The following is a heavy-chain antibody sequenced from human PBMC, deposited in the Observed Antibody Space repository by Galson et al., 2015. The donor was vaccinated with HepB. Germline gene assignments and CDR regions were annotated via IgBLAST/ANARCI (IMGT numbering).Heavy chain of an antibody. CDR1: GFTFSSYA. CDR2: ISYDGSNK. Sequence: SLRLSCAASGFTFSSYAMHWVRQAPGKGLEWVAVISYDGSNKYYADSVKGRFTISRDNSKNTLYLQMNSLRAEDTAVYYCARDRVGYCSSTSCYELDYWGQGTLVTVSS. J-gene: IGHJ4*02. V-gene: IGHV3-30*04. CDR3: ARDRVGYCSSTSCYELDY. D-gene: IGHD2-2*01.